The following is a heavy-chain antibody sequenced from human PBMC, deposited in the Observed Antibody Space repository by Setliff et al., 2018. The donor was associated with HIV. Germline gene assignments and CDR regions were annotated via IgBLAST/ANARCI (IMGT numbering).Heavy chain of an antibody. D-gene: IGHD1-1*01. CDR3: ARQGQLGSE. V-gene: IGHV4-39*01. CDR1: GGSISSSSYY. J-gene: IGHJ4*02. CDR2: IYYTGTT. Sequence: SETLSLTCTVSGGSISSSSYYWGWIRQPPGKGLELIGSIYYTGTTYYHPSLESRVTLSVDMSRNQFSLRLTSVTAADTAVYYCARQGQLGSEWGQGTLVTVSS.